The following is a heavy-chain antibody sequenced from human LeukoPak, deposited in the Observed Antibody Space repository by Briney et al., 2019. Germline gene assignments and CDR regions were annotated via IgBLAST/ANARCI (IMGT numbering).Heavy chain of an antibody. CDR2: INTSGNT. CDR3: ASPRSSSGWDGDFDI. CDR1: GGSISGKY. Sequence: SETLSLSFIVPGGSISGKYWSWIRQPAGKGLEWIGRINTSGNTNYNPSLKSRVTMSADTSKNQFSLELTSVTAADTAVYYCASPRSSSGWDGDFDIGCQGTLVTVPS. V-gene: IGHV4-4*07. J-gene: IGHJ4*02. D-gene: IGHD6-19*01.